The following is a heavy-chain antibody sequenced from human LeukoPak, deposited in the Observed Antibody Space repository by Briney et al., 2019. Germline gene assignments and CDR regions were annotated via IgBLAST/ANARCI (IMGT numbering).Heavy chain of an antibody. J-gene: IGHJ4*02. CDR1: GYTFTDYY. CDR2: INPDSGGT. D-gene: IGHD3-22*01. V-gene: IGHV1-2*02. Sequence: ASVKVSCKASGYTFTDYYMHWVRQAPGQGLEWMGWINPDSGGTNYAQKFQGRVTMTRDTSISTAYMELSRLRSDDTAVYYCARAGPLDSSGYYYGWEYYFDYWGQGTLVTVSS. CDR3: ARAGPLDSSGYYYGWEYYFDY.